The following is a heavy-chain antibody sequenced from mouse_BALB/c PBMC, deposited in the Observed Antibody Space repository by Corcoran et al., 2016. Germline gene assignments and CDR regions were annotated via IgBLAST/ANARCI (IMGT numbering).Heavy chain of an antibody. D-gene: IGHD1-1*01. V-gene: IGHV1-77*01. CDR1: GYTFTDYY. Sequence: QVQLQQSGAELARPGASVKLSCKASGYTFTDYYINWVKQRTGQGLEWIGEIYPGSGNTYYNEKFKGKATLTADKSSSTAYMQLSSLTSEDSAVYFCANYYGSSHWYFYVWGAGTTVTVSS. J-gene: IGHJ1*01. CDR2: IYPGSGNT. CDR3: ANYYGSSHWYFYV.